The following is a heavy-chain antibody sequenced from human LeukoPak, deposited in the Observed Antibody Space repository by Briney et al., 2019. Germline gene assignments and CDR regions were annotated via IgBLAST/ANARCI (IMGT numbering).Heavy chain of an antibody. J-gene: IGHJ4*02. V-gene: IGHV1-69*11. D-gene: IGHD6-13*01. CDR3: ATSSRTYSSTDY. CDR1: GGTFSSYA. CDR2: IIPILGSA. Sequence: ASVKVSCKASGGTFSSYAISWVRQAPGQGLEWMGWIIPILGSANYAQSFQGRVTMTADESTSTAYMELSSLRSEDTAVYYRATSSRTYSSTDYWGQGTLVTVSS.